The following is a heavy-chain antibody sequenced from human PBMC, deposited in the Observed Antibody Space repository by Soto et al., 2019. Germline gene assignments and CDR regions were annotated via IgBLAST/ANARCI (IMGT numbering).Heavy chain of an antibody. D-gene: IGHD5-18*01. Sequence: SETLSLTCTFSGGSLSSYYWSWIRQPPGKGLEWVGYMYNSGSANYNPSLKSRVTISVDMSQNQFSLKLTSVTAADTAVYYCARHGAIYSNSWYDFDYWGQGTLVTVSS. J-gene: IGHJ4*02. CDR3: ARHGAIYSNSWYDFDY. V-gene: IGHV4-59*08. CDR2: MYNSGSA. CDR1: GGSLSSYY.